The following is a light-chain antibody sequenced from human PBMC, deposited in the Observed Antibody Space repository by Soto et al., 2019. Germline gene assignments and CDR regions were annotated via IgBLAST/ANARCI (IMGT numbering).Light chain of an antibody. J-gene: IGLJ2*01. Sequence: QSALTQPPSASGSPGQSVTISCTGTSSDVGGYNYVSWYQQHPGKAPKLMIYEVSKRPSGVPDRFSGSKSGNTASLTVSGLQAEDEADYYCSSYAGSNTRADVVFGGGTKLTVL. V-gene: IGLV2-8*01. CDR2: EVS. CDR3: SSYAGSNTRADVV. CDR1: SSDVGGYNY.